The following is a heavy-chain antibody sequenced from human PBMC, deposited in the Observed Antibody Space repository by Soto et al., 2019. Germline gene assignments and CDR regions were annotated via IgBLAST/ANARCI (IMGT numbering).Heavy chain of an antibody. CDR3: ARPAGFTSTWYNY. J-gene: IGHJ4*02. CDR1: GFPFSNYN. CDR2: ISSSGAYI. V-gene: IGHV3-21*01. D-gene: IGHD6-13*01. Sequence: GGSLRLSCVSSGFPFSNYNMNWVRQAPGKGLEWVSSISSSGAYIYYADSVKGRFTISRDNAKKSLSLQMNSLRADDTAVYYCARPAGFTSTWYNYWGQGTLVTVSS.